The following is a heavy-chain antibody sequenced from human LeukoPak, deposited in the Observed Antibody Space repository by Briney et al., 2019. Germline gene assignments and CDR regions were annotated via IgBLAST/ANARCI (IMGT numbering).Heavy chain of an antibody. Sequence: SQTPSLTCAVSADSFSSSRYYWSWIRQPPWKGLEWIGTISYSGSTYYNPSLKSRVTISVDTSKNQFSLKLTSVSAADTAVYFCARPNYYDNSGYYTQPKFDYWGQGTLVTVSS. V-gene: IGHV4-39*01. CDR3: ARPNYYDNSGYYTQPKFDY. J-gene: IGHJ4*02. CDR2: ISYSGST. D-gene: IGHD3-22*01. CDR1: ADSFSSSRYY.